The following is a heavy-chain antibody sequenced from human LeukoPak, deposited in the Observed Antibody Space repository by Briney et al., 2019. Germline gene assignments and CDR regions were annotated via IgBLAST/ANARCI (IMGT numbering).Heavy chain of an antibody. Sequence: GGSLRLSCAASGFTFSNYAMSWVRQAPGKGLEWVSGISGSGGSTYYADSVKGRFTISRDNSKNTLYLQMNSLRAEDTAVYYCAKDGGYYYDTAGYWGQGTLVTVSS. CDR2: ISGSGGST. J-gene: IGHJ4*02. V-gene: IGHV3-23*01. D-gene: IGHD3-22*01. CDR1: GFTFSNYA. CDR3: AKDGGYYYDTAGY.